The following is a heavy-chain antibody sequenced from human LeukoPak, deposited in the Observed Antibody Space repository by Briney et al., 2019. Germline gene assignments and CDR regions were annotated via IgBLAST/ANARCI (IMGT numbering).Heavy chain of an antibody. J-gene: IGHJ6*03. CDR3: ARVPPWYMDV. CDR2: IYYSGIT. Sequence: SETLSLTCTVSGGSISSGSYYWGWIRQPPGKGLEWIGNIYYSGITDYNPSLKSRVTISVDTSKNQFSLKLSSVTAADTAVYHCARVPPWYMDVWGKGTTITVSS. CDR1: GGSISSGSYY. V-gene: IGHV4-39*07.